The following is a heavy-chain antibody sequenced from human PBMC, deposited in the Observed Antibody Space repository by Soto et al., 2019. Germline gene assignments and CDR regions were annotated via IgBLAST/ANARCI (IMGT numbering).Heavy chain of an antibody. Sequence: QVQLVQSGAEVKKPGSSVKVSCKASGGTFSSYAISWVRQAPGQGLEWMGGIIPIFGTANYAQKFQGRVTITADNSTSTAYMELSSLRSEDTAVYYCTNYDYVWGSYRHLPGGMDVWGQGTTVTVSS. CDR1: GGTFSSYA. J-gene: IGHJ6*02. CDR3: TNYDYVWGSYRHLPGGMDV. CDR2: IIPIFGTA. D-gene: IGHD3-16*02. V-gene: IGHV1-69*06.